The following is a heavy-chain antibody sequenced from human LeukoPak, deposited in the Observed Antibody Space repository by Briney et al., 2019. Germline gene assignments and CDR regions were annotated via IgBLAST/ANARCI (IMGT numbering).Heavy chain of an antibody. CDR3: ARTRRHYYYGSGSYYWFDP. CDR1: GYTFTSYY. Sequence: GASVKVSCKASGYTFTSYYMHWVRQAPGQGLEWMGIINPSGGSTSYAQKFQGRVTMTRDTSTSTVYMELSSLRSEDTAVYYCARTRRHYYYGSGSYYWFDPWGQGTLVTVSS. D-gene: IGHD3-10*01. V-gene: IGHV1-46*01. CDR2: INPSGGST. J-gene: IGHJ5*02.